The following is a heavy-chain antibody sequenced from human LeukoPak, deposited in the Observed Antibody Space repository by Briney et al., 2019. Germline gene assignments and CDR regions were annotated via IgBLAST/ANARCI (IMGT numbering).Heavy chain of an antibody. Sequence: GGSLRLSCAASGFTFSSYAMSWVRQAPGKGLEWVSAISGSGGSTYYADSAKGRFTISRDNSKNTLYLQMNSLRAEDTAVYYCARDPGYCSSTSCHLGGIDYWGQGTLVTVSS. CDR1: GFTFSSYA. CDR2: ISGSGGST. V-gene: IGHV3-23*01. CDR3: ARDPGYCSSTSCHLGGIDY. D-gene: IGHD2-2*01. J-gene: IGHJ4*02.